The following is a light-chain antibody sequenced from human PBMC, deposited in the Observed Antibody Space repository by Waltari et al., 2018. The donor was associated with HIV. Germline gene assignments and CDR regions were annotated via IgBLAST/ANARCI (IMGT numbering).Light chain of an antibody. CDR3: GTWDISLSVVV. J-gene: IGLJ2*01. CDR1: SSNLENSS. Sequence: QSMLTQPPSVSAAPGQKVTISCSGGSSNLENSSLSWYPQLPGTAPKLLLYDDDLRPAGIPYRCSGSKSGTSATLGITGLQTGDEADYYCGTWDISLSVVVFGGGTTLTVL. CDR2: DDD. V-gene: IGLV1-51*01.